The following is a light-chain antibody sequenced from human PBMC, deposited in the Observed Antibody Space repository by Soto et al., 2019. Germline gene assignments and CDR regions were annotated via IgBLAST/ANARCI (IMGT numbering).Light chain of an antibody. CDR2: SND. J-gene: IGLJ2*01. Sequence: QSVLTQPPSASGTPGQRVTISCSGSSSNIGSNTVNCYQQLPGTAPKLLISSNDQRPSGVPDRFSGSKSGTSASLAISGLQSDDESDYYCAAWDDSLHAVVFGGGTQLTVL. CDR3: AAWDDSLHAVV. CDR1: SSNIGSNT. V-gene: IGLV1-44*01.